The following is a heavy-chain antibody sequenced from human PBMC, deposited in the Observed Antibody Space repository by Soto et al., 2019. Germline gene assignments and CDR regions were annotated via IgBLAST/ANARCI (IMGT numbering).Heavy chain of an antibody. D-gene: IGHD3-10*01. CDR2: ISYSGYT. J-gene: IGHJ6*02. CDR3: ETQGFGVLHGLVDV. CDR1: GGSISSISNHY. V-gene: IGHV4-61*05. Sequence: SETLSLTCTVSGGSISSISNHYCSRIRQPPGKGLEWIGYISYSGYTSYNPSLKSRVIISVDTSKNQVSLNLASVTAADTAVYYCETQGFGVLHGLVDVWGQGTTVT.